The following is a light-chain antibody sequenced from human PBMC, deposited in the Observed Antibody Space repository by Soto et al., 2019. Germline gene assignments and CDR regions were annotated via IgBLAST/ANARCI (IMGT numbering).Light chain of an antibody. CDR1: SSDVGGYNY. V-gene: IGLV2-11*01. CDR3: CQYGGSFF. CDR2: DVS. Sequence: QSVLTQPRSVSGSPGQSVTISCTGTSSDVGGYNYVSWYQQHPGKAPKLMIYDVSKRPSGVPDRFSGSKSGNTASLTISGLRAGGGGYFFRCQYGGSFFLGTGTK. J-gene: IGLJ1*01.